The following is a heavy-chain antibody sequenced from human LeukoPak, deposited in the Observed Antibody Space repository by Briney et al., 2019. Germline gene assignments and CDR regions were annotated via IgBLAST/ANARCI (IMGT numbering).Heavy chain of an antibody. V-gene: IGHV5-51*01. D-gene: IGHD3-10*01. CDR3: AKQRPYYYGSGSYRAFDI. CDR2: MYPSDSDT. Sequence: GESLKISCKGSGYSFTSDWIGWVRQMPGKGLEWMGIMYPSDSDTRYSPSFQGQVTISADKSISTAYLQWSSLKASDTAMYYCAKQRPYYYGSGSYRAFDIWGQGTMVTVSS. CDR1: GYSFTSDW. J-gene: IGHJ3*02.